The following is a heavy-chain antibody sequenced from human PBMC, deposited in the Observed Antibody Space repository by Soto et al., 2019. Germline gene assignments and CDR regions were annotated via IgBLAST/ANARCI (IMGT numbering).Heavy chain of an antibody. CDR1: GYSFTSSW. V-gene: IGHV5-51*01. CDR2: IYPGDSDT. J-gene: IGHJ4*02. D-gene: IGHD1-26*01. Sequence: GESLKISCKGSGYSFTSSWIGWVRQMPGKGLEWMGIIYPGDSDTRYSPSFQGQVTISADKSISTAYLQWSSLKASDTAMYYCARHRAALGGNSPFDYWGQGTLVTVSS. CDR3: ARHRAALGGNSPFDY.